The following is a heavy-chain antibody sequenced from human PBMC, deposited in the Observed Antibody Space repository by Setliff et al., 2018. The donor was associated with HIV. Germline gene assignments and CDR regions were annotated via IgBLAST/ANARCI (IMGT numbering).Heavy chain of an antibody. CDR3: AREVRSNWSYDRFYYFGLDV. V-gene: IGHV4-38-2*02. Sequence: PSETLSLTCTVSGDAISNGLYWGWIRQPPGKGLEWIGTVSDSGSGHYNPPLNSRVTISVDTSKNQLSLKLSSVTAADTGVYYCAREVRSNWSYDRFYYFGLDVWGQGTTVTVSS. CDR1: GDAISNGLY. J-gene: IGHJ6*01. D-gene: IGHD6-13*01. CDR2: VSDSGSG.